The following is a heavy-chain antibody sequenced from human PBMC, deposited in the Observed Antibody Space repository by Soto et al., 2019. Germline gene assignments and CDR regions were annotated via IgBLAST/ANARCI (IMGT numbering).Heavy chain of an antibody. CDR1: GGSISSYY. D-gene: IGHD3-22*01. CDR2: IYYSGST. V-gene: IGHV4-59*01. CDR3: SRSNPSYYYDSSGYYSGDWFDP. Sequence: PSETLSLTCTVSGGSISSYYWSWIRQPPGRGLEWIGYIYYSGSTNYNPSLKSRVTISVDTSKNQFSLKLSSVTAADTAVYYCSRSNPSYYYDSSGYYSGDWFDPWGQGTLVTVSS. J-gene: IGHJ5*02.